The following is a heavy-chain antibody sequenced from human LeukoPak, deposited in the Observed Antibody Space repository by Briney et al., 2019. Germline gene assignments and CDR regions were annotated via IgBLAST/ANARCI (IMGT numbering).Heavy chain of an antibody. J-gene: IGHJ4*02. CDR3: ARDMTTETTGDY. CDR2: IKRDGSDK. V-gene: IGHV3-7*01. CDR1: GFTFSNYW. D-gene: IGHD4-17*01. Sequence: GGSLRLSCAASGFTFSNYWMSWVRQAPGKGLEWVANIKRDGSDKYYVVSVEGRFTISRDNAKNSLFLQMSGLRAEDTAMYYCARDMTTETTGDYWGQGTLVTVSS.